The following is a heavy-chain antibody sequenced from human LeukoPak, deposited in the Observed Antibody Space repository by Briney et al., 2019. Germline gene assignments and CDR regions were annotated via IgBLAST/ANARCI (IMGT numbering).Heavy chain of an antibody. V-gene: IGHV4-39*01. CDR1: GGSISSSSYY. D-gene: IGHD2-15*01. Sequence: SETLSLTCTVSGGSISSSSYYWGWIRQPPGKGLEWIGSIYYSGSTYYNPSPKSRVTISVDTSENQFSLKLSSVTAADTAVYYCARHAVVVVVAALGWYFDYWGQGTLVTVSS. J-gene: IGHJ4*02. CDR3: ARHAVVVVVAALGWYFDY. CDR2: IYYSGST.